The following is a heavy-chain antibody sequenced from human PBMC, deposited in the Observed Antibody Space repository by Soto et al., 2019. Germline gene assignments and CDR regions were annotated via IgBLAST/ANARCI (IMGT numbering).Heavy chain of an antibody. Sequence: QVQLVESGGGVVQPGRSLRLSCAASGFTFSSYGIHWVRQAPGKGLEWVAVISYDGSNKYYADSVKGRFTISRDNSKNTLYLQMNSLRAEDTAVYYCAKDNSSGWYRHPYYWGQGTLVTVSS. V-gene: IGHV3-30*18. CDR2: ISYDGSNK. CDR1: GFTFSSYG. J-gene: IGHJ4*02. D-gene: IGHD6-19*01. CDR3: AKDNSSGWYRHPYY.